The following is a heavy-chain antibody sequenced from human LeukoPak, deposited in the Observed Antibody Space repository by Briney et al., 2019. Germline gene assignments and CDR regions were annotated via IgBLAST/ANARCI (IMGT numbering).Heavy chain of an antibody. V-gene: IGHV4-59*08. CDR3: ARGFWYFDL. J-gene: IGHJ2*01. CDR1: GGSISSYY. CDR2: IYYSGST. Sequence: SETLSLTCTVSGGSISSYYWSWIRQPPGKGLEWIGYIYYSGSTYYNPSLKSRVTISVDTSKNQFSLKLSSVTAADTAVYYCARGFWYFDLWGRGTLVTVSS.